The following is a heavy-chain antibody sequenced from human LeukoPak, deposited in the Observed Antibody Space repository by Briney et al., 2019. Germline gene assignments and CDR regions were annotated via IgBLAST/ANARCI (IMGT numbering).Heavy chain of an antibody. CDR1: GFPLRSYA. CDR2: FSGSGGST. Sequence: GGSLRLLCVDPGFPLRSYAMSWVRLSLGNGLESVSGFSGSGGSTYHADSVKGRFTISRDNSKNTLYLQMNSLRAEDTAIYYCAKGGLWFGEFIFDYWGQGTLVTVSS. J-gene: IGHJ4*02. D-gene: IGHD3-10*01. V-gene: IGHV3-23*01. CDR3: AKGGLWFGEFIFDY.